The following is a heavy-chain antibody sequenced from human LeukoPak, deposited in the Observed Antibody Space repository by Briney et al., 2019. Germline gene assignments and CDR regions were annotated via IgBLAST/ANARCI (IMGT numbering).Heavy chain of an antibody. CDR2: IYYSGST. J-gene: IGHJ6*03. D-gene: IGHD3-3*01. Sequence: KTSETLSLTCTVSGGSISSSSYYWGWIRQPPGKGLEWIGSIYYSGSTYYNPSLKSRVTISVDTSKNQFSLKLSSVTAADTAVYYCARGPGTIFEGRPYYYYMDVWGKRTTVTVSS. CDR3: ARGPGTIFEGRPYYYYMDV. CDR1: GGSISSSSYY. V-gene: IGHV4-39*07.